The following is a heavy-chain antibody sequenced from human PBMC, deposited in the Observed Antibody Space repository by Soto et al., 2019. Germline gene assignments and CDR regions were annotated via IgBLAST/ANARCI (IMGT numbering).Heavy chain of an antibody. CDR3: ARKVVVVAPGGGYFDY. V-gene: IGHV4-34*01. J-gene: IGHJ4*02. Sequence: QVQLQQWGAGLLKPSETLSLTCAASGGSFSGYYWSWIRQPPGKGLEWIGEINHSGSTNYNPSLKSRVTIAVDTSKNQFSLKLSSVTAADTAVYYCARKVVVVAPGGGYFDYWGQGTLVTVSS. CDR2: INHSGST. CDR1: GGSFSGYY. D-gene: IGHD2-15*01.